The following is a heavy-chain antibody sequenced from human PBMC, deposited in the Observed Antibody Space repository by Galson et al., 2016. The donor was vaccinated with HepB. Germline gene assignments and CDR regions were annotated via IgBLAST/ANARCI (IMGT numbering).Heavy chain of an antibody. D-gene: IGHD3-10*01. CDR2: IFYSGIT. CDR1: SGSISSSTYY. J-gene: IGHJ3*02. V-gene: IGHV4-39*07. Sequence: ETLSLTCAVSSGSISSSTYYWGWIRQPPGKGLEWIGSIFYSGITYYNPSLTSRVTISLDTSKNQFSLKLSSVTAADTAVYYCARGNYSAFDIWGQGTMVTVSS. CDR3: ARGNYSAFDI.